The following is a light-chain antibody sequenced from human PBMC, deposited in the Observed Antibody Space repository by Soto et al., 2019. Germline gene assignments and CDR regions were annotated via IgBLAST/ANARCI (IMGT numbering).Light chain of an antibody. CDR1: QGISRS. CDR3: QQSYSTPAIT. CDR2: AAS. Sequence: DIQMTQSPSSVSASVGDRVTISCQASQGISRSLAWYQQKPGRAPKFLIYAASSLQSGVPSRFSGSGFGTDFTLTISSLQPEDSATYYCQQSYSTPAITFGQGTRLEI. J-gene: IGKJ5*01. V-gene: IGKV1D-12*01.